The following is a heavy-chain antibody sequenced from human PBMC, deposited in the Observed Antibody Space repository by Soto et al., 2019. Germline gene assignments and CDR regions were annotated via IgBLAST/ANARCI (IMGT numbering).Heavy chain of an antibody. Sequence: PSETLSLTCAVYGGSFSGYYWSWIRQPPGKGLDWIGEINHSGSTNYNPSLKSRVTISVDTSKNQFSLKLSSVTAADTAVYYCARRSRIAAAGWFDPWGQGTLVTVSS. J-gene: IGHJ5*02. D-gene: IGHD6-13*01. CDR1: GGSFSGYY. CDR2: INHSGST. V-gene: IGHV4-34*01. CDR3: ARRSRIAAAGWFDP.